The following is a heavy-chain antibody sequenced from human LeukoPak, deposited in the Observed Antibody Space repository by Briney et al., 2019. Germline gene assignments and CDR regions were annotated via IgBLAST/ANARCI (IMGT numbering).Heavy chain of an antibody. D-gene: IGHD5-18*01. V-gene: IGHV1-2*02. CDR3: ARARGYSYETYNWFDP. CDR1: GYTFTGYY. Sequence: GASVKVSCKASGYTFTGYYMHWVRRAPGQGLEWMGWINPNSGGTNYAQKFQGRVTMTRDTSISTAYMELSRLRSDDTAVYYCARARGYSYETYNWFDPWGQGTLVTVSS. CDR2: INPNSGGT. J-gene: IGHJ5*02.